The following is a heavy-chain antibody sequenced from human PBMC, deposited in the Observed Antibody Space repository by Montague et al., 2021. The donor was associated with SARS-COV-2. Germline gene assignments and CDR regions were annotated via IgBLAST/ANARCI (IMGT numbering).Heavy chain of an antibody. Sequence: SETLSLTCTVSGGSISSSSYYWGWVRQPPGKGLEWIGSIFYSGSTXYNPSLKSRVTISVDTSKNQFSLKPSSVTAAGTAVYYCASMVRAQVYYFDYWGQGTLVTVSS. V-gene: IGHV4-39*01. CDR2: IFYSGST. CDR3: ASMVRAQVYYFDY. CDR1: GGSISSSSYY. D-gene: IGHD3-10*01. J-gene: IGHJ4*02.